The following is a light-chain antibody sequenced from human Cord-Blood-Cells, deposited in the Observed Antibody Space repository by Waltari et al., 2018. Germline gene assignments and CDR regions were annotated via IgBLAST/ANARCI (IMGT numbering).Light chain of an antibody. CDR1: QSISSY. CDR3: QQSYSTLYT. CDR2: AAS. V-gene: IGKV1-39*01. J-gene: IGKJ2*01. Sequence: DIKMTQSPSSLSASVGDRVTITCRASQSISSYLNWYQQKPGKAPKLLSYAASSLQSGVPSRFSGSGSGTDFTLTISSLQPEDFATYYCQQSYSTLYTFGQGTKLEIK.